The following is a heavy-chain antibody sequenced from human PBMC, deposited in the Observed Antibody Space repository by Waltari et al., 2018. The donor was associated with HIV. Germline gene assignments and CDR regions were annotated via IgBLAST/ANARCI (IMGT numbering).Heavy chain of an antibody. V-gene: IGHV3-53*04. D-gene: IGHD6-25*01. J-gene: IGHJ1*01. CDR1: GFTVSSNY. Sequence: EVQLVASGGGLVQPGGSLRLSCAASGFTVSSNYMIWVRQAPGKGLEWVAVIYSGGNTYYADSVKGRFAISRHNSKNTLYLEMNSLRTEDTAVYYCVRLGGSRWEYFQYWGQGTLVTVSS. CDR2: IYSGGNT. CDR3: VRLGGSRWEYFQY.